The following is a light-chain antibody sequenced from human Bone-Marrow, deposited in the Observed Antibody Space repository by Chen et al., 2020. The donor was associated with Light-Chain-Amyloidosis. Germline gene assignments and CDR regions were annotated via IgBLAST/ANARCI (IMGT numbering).Light chain of an antibody. CDR1: QSTSSW. CDR2: DAS. CDR3: QQYKSYPPMYT. Sequence: DIKMTQSPSTLSASVGDRVTITCRANQSTSSWLAWYQQKQGKATKSLIYDASSMESGVPSSFSGSGSGTEFTLTISSLQPDDFATYYCQQYKSYPPMYTFGQGTKLEIK. J-gene: IGKJ2*01. V-gene: IGKV1-5*01.